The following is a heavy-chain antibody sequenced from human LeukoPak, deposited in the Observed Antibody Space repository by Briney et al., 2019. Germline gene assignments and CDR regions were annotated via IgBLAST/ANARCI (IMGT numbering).Heavy chain of an antibody. Sequence: GGSLRLSCAASGFTFSSYSMNWVRQAPGKGLEWVSSISGDSSHIYYADPVKGRFTISRDNAENSLYLQMNGLRTEDTAIYYCAKDTYSRWQTDYWGQGTLVTVSS. D-gene: IGHD4-23*01. CDR1: GFTFSSYS. J-gene: IGHJ4*02. V-gene: IGHV3-21*01. CDR3: AKDTYSRWQTDY. CDR2: ISGDSSHI.